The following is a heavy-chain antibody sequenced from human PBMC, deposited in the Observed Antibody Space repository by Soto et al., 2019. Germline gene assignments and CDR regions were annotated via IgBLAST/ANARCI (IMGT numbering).Heavy chain of an antibody. CDR3: ARGLGGRMDD. J-gene: IGHJ6*02. V-gene: IGHV1-69*08. CDR1: GTIFSSYT. CDR2: IIPSLGET. Sequence: QVQLVQSGAEVKKPGSSVRVSCKASGTIFSSYTISWVRQAPGQGLEWMGRIIPSLGETNSAQKFQGRVTLTADKSTKTAYMEVDSLRLEDTAVYYCARGLGGRMDDWGQGTTVTVSS. D-gene: IGHD3-16*01.